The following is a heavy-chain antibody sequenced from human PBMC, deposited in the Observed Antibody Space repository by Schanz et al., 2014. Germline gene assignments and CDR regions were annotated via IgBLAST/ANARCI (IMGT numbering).Heavy chain of an antibody. V-gene: IGHV3-7*01. Sequence: VQLVESGGALVQPGGSLRLSCSASGFTFSSYWMSWVRQAPGAGLEWVANIKQDGSEKYYVDSVKGRFTISRDNAKNSLYLPMNSLRPEDTAVYYCAKYGGELGVSFEYWGQGTLVTVSS. J-gene: IGHJ4*02. D-gene: IGHD7-27*01. CDR3: AKYGGELGVSFEY. CDR1: GFTFSSYW. CDR2: IKQDGSEK.